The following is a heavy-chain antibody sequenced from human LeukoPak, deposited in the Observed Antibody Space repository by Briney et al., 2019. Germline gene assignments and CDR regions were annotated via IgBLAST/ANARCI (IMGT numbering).Heavy chain of an antibody. Sequence: ASVKVSCKASGYTFTGYYMHWVRQAPGQGLEWMGWINPNSGGTNYAQKFQGRVTMTRDTSISTAYMELSRLRSDDTAVYYCARDSSSGWYGDLDYWGQGTLVTVSS. CDR3: ARDSSSGWYGDLDY. CDR2: INPNSGGT. D-gene: IGHD6-19*01. J-gene: IGHJ4*02. CDR1: GYTFTGYY. V-gene: IGHV1-2*02.